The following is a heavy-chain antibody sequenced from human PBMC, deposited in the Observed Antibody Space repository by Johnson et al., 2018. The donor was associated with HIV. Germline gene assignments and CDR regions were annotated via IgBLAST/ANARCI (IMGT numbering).Heavy chain of an antibody. J-gene: IGHJ3*02. CDR1: GFIFSSYG. D-gene: IGHD2-15*01. CDR3: ARVHCSGGNCYFWALGWAFDI. CDR2: IGYDGSNK. V-gene: IGHV3-33*08. Sequence: VQLVESGGGVVQPGRSLRLSCAASGFIFSSYGIHWVRQAPGKGLEWVAVIGYDGSNKYYADSVKGRFTISRDNSKNTMYLQMNSLRAEDSAVYYCARVHCSGGNCYFWALGWAFDIWGQGTMVTVSS.